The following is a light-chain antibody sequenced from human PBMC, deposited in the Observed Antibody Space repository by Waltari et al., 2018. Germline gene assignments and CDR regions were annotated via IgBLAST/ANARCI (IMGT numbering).Light chain of an antibody. J-gene: IGKJ1*01. CDR1: QSVTWF. CDR2: GAS. CDR3: QKYDRLPAT. V-gene: IGKV3-20*01. Sequence: EIVLTQSPGTPSLSPGERGTLSCRASQSVTWFLAWYQKKPGPAPRLLIDGASTRATGSRDRFSGSGSGTDFSLAISRLESEDFAVYYCQKYDRLPATFGQGTKVEIK.